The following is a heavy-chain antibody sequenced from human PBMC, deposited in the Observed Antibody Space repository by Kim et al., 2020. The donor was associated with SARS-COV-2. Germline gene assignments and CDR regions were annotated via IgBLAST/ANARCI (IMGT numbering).Heavy chain of an antibody. CDR2: IGRNGEGS. D-gene: IGHD4-4*01. Sequence: GGSLRLSCSVSGINFSSFSMHWVRQTPEKGLKYISAIGRNGEGSYYADSVKGRFTISRDNSKNTLFLQMNSLRDEDTGVYYCVNDLHSGVDCWGQGTLVTVSS. CDR1: GINFSSFS. J-gene: IGHJ4*02. V-gene: IGHV3-64D*06. CDR3: VNDLHSGVDC.